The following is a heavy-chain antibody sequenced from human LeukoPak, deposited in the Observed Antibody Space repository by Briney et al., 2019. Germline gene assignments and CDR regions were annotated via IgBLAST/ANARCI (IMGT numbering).Heavy chain of an antibody. CDR1: GGSVSSGSYY. V-gene: IGHV4-61*01. CDR2: ICYSGST. J-gene: IGHJ6*03. D-gene: IGHD2-15*01. Sequence: SETLSLTCTVSGGSVSSGSYYWSWIRQPPGKGLEGIGYICYSGSTNYNPSLKSRVTISVDTSKNQFSLKLSSVTAADTAVYYCARTRWDCSGGSCYSWYYYYYMDVWGKGTTVTVSS. CDR3: ARTRWDCSGGSCYSWYYYYYMDV.